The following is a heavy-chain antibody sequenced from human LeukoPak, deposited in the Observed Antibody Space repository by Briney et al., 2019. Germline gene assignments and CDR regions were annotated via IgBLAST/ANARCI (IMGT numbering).Heavy chain of an antibody. CDR3: AKDRYGDYYFDY. CDR2: ITGSGDYT. Sequence: GGSLRLSCAASGFTFSNYGMSWVRQAPGEGLEWVSTITGSGDYTNYADSVKGRFTISRDNSKNTLYLQMNSLRAEDTAVYYCAKDRYGDYYFDYWGQGTLVTVSS. V-gene: IGHV3-23*01. J-gene: IGHJ4*02. CDR1: GFTFSNYG. D-gene: IGHD4-17*01.